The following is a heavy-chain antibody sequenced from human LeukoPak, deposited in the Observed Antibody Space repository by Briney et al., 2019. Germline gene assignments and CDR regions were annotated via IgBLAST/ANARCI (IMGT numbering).Heavy chain of an antibody. V-gene: IGHV1-24*01. Sequence: ASVKVSCKVSGYTLTELSMHWVRQAPGKGLEWMGGFDPEDGETIYAQKFQGRVTMTEDTSTDTAYMELSSLRSEDTAVYYCATDGSTIFGVVIIPRSDAFDIWGQGTMVTVSS. CDR3: ATDGSTIFGVVIIPRSDAFDI. J-gene: IGHJ3*02. CDR1: GYTLTELS. CDR2: FDPEDGET. D-gene: IGHD3-3*01.